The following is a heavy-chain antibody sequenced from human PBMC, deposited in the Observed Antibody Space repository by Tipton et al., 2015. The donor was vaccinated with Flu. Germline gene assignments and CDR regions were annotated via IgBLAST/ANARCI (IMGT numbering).Heavy chain of an antibody. CDR3: ARGPTLGYCSGGSCPPGS. J-gene: IGHJ5*02. V-gene: IGHV4-34*01. Sequence: TLSLTCAVYGGSFSGYYWSWIRQPPGKGLEWIGEINHSGSTNYNPSLKSRVTISVDTSKNQFSLKLSSVTAADTAVYYCARGPTLGYCSGGSCPPGSWGQGTLVTVSS. CDR2: INHSGST. D-gene: IGHD2-15*01. CDR1: GGSFSGYY.